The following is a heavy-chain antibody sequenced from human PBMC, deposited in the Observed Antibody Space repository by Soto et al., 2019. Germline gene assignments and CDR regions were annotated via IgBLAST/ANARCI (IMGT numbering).Heavy chain of an antibody. V-gene: IGHV3-23*01. D-gene: IGHD3-3*02. CDR3: ARDDAFQNQNGFDI. J-gene: IGHJ3*02. CDR2: IRGRATAT. CDR1: GFPYWAYS. Sequence: GGSLRLSFAASGFPYWAYSMSWVRQATRRWLEWLPGIRGRATATSYTHSVKRRFTVSRDNSKDTLHMQMNSLRAQDTAVYYCARDDAFQNQNGFDIWGQGTMVTVSS.